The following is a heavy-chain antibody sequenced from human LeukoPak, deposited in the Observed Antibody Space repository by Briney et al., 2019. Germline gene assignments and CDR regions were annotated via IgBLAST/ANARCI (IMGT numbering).Heavy chain of an antibody. V-gene: IGHV4-61*02. CDR3: ARVLSH. CDR2: IHRSGST. CDR1: GGSISSGSYY. J-gene: IGHJ4*02. D-gene: IGHD3-9*01. Sequence: SETLSLTCTVSGGSISSGSYYWSWIRQPAGKGLEWIGRIHRSGSTAYNPSVKSRVTISVGTSKNQFSLKLSSVTAADTAVYYCARVLSHWGQGTLVTVSS.